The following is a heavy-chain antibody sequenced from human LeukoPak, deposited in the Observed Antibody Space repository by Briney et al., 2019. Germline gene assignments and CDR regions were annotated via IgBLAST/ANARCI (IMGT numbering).Heavy chain of an antibody. V-gene: IGHV3-20*04. J-gene: IGHJ4*02. D-gene: IGHD1-26*01. CDR2: INWKGGTT. Sequence: GGSLRLSCAASGFTFDDYGMSWVRRAPGKGLEWVSGINWKGGTTAYADSVKGRFTISRGNAKNSLYLQMNSLRAEDTAFYYCAKVGGELLPGNFDYWGQGILVTVSS. CDR3: AKVGGELLPGNFDY. CDR1: GFTFDDYG.